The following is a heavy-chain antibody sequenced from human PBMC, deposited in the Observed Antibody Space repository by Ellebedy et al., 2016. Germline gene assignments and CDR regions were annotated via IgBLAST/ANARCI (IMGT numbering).Heavy chain of an antibody. CDR2: VFYGGST. J-gene: IGHJ4*02. Sequence: SETLSLTXTVSGGSVDTYYWTWIRQSPGKGLEWIGYVFYGGSTKYNRSLRNRVTISLDTAKNQFSLRLTSVAAADTAVYFCARDVSLYSSSPSFDFWGQGMLVTVSS. D-gene: IGHD3-22*01. CDR3: ARDVSLYSSSPSFDF. CDR1: GGSVDTYY. V-gene: IGHV4-59*02.